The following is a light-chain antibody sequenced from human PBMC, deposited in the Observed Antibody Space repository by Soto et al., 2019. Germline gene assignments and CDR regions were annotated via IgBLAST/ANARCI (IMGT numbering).Light chain of an antibody. V-gene: IGKV1-39*01. Sequence: DIQMTQSPSPLSASVGDRVTITCRASQSISSYLNWYQQKPGKAPKLLIYAASSLQSGVPSRFSGSGSGTDFTLTISSLQPEDFATYYGQQSYSTLETFGQGTKVDIK. CDR3: QQSYSTLET. CDR1: QSISSY. CDR2: AAS. J-gene: IGKJ1*01.